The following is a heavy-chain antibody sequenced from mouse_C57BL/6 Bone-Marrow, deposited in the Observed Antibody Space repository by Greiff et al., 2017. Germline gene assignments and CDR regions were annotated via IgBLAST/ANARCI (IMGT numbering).Heavy chain of an antibody. CDR1: GYTFTSYW. CDR3: ARDWVSWDDY. D-gene: IGHD4-1*01. J-gene: IGHJ2*01. CDR2: IDPSDSYT. Sequence: QVQLQQPGAELVRPGTSVKLSCKASGYTFTSYWMHWVKQRPGQGLEWIGVIDPSDSYTNYNQKFKGKATLTVDTSSSTAYMQLSSLTSEDSAVYYCARDWVSWDDYWGQGTTLTVSS. V-gene: IGHV1-59*01.